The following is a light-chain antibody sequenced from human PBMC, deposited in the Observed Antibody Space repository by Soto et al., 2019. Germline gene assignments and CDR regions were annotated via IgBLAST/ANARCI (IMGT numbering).Light chain of an antibody. CDR1: QTIGSW. Sequence: DIQMTQSPSSLSASVGDRVTITCRASQTIGSWLAWYQQKPGKAPRLLIYEASRLEGGVPSRFSGSGSGTDFTLTISSLQPDDSATYYCQQYNSYWTFGQGTKVEIK. J-gene: IGKJ1*01. V-gene: IGKV1-5*03. CDR2: EAS. CDR3: QQYNSYWT.